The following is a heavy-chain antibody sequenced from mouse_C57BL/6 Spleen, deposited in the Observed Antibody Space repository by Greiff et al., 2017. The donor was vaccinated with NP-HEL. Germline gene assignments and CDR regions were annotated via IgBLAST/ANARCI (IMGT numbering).Heavy chain of an antibody. V-gene: IGHV1-69*01. Sequence: QVQLQQPGAKLVMPGASVKLSCKASGYTFTSYWMHWVKQRPGQGLEWIGEIDPSDSYTNYNQKFKGKSTLTVDKSSSTAYMQLSSLTSEDSAVYYCARSPTGPYFDYWGQGTTLTVSS. CDR3: ARSPTGPYFDY. D-gene: IGHD4-1*02. CDR1: GYTFTSYW. CDR2: IDPSDSYT. J-gene: IGHJ2*01.